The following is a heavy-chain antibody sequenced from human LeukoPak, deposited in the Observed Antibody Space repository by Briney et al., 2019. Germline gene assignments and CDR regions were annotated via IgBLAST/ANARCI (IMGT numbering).Heavy chain of an antibody. CDR2: VWTDENYK. J-gene: IGHJ6*03. CDR3: AKEDWTGSVEGGYQYFMDV. CDR1: GFPFRTYA. D-gene: IGHD3/OR15-3a*01. Sequence: PGGSLRLSCAASGFPFRTYAMHWVRQAPGKGLEWVASVWTDENYKFYADSVRGRFTISRDNSKNTLYVEMNSLSAEDTAVYYCAKEDWTGSVEGGYQYFMDVWGKGTTVTVSS. V-gene: IGHV3-30*02.